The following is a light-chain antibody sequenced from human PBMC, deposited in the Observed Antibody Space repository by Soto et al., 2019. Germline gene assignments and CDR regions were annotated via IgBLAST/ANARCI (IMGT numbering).Light chain of an antibody. Sequence: DIQMTQSPSSLSASVGDRVTITFQASQNINNYLNWYQQKPGRAPKLLIYDASNLEAGVPSRFRGGGAGTDFTITISRLQPEDIATYYCQQYENLPTFGQGTRLEIK. J-gene: IGKJ5*01. CDR3: QQYENLPT. V-gene: IGKV1-33*01. CDR1: QNINNY. CDR2: DAS.